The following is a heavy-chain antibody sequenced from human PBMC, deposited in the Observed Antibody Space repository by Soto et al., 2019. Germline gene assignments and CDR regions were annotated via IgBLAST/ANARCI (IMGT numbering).Heavy chain of an antibody. D-gene: IGHD3-22*01. CDR2: INSDGSST. J-gene: IGHJ4*02. CDR1: GFTFSSYW. V-gene: IGHV3-74*01. CDR3: ARESPRSSGLSRYFDY. Sequence: EVQLVESGGGLVQPGGSLRLSCAASGFTFSSYWMHWVRQAPGKGLVWVSRINSDGSSTSYADSVKGRFTISRDNLKXXLYLPMNSLRAEDTAVYYCARESPRSSGLSRYFDYWGQGTLVTVSS.